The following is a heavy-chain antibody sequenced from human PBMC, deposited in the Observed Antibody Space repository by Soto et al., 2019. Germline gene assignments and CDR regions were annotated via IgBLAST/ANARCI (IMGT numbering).Heavy chain of an antibody. CDR3: ARRTTVTLRANYYFDY. Sequence: QVQLQESGPGLVRPSQTLSLTCTVSGGSISSNDHYWSWIRQPPGKALEWIGYIYYSGSPFYNPSLKSRFAMSVDTSKNQFALKLNSVTAADTAVYYCARRTTVTLRANYYFDYWGQGILVTVSS. CDR1: GGSISSNDHY. V-gene: IGHV4-30-4*01. D-gene: IGHD4-17*01. J-gene: IGHJ4*02. CDR2: IYYSGSP.